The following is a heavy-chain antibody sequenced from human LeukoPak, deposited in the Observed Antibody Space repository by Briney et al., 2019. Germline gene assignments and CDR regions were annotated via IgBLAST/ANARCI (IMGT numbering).Heavy chain of an antibody. D-gene: IGHD6-19*01. J-gene: IGHJ5*02. CDR1: GGSFSGYY. CDR2: INHSGST. Sequence: SETLSLTCAVYGGSFSGYYWSWIRQPPGKGLEWIGEINHSGSTNYNPSLKSRVTISVDTSKNQFSLKLSSVTAADTAVYYCARGRGSSGWVRRFDPRGQGTLVTVSS. CDR3: ARGRGSSGWVRRFDP. V-gene: IGHV4-34*01.